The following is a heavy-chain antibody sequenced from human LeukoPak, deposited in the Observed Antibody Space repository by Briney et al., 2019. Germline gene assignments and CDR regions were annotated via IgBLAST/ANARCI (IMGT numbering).Heavy chain of an antibody. CDR3: TRIPTGDYDNWFDP. J-gene: IGHJ5*02. D-gene: IGHD4-17*01. CDR1: GFTFSGSV. Sequence: GGSLRLSCAASGFTFSGSVMHWVRQASGEGLEWVGRIRSKAKNYATAYAASVKGRFIISRDDSKNTVYLQMNSLQIEDTAMYYCTRIPTGDYDNWFDPWGQGTLVTVSS. CDR2: IRSKAKNYAT. V-gene: IGHV3-73*01.